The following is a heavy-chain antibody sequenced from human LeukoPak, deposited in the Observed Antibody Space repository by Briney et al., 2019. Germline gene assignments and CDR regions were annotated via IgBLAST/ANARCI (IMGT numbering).Heavy chain of an antibody. D-gene: IGHD2-8*02. CDR2: VYHNGRT. CDR3: ARRRAESSGPSFYYFYMDV. V-gene: IGHV4-59*01. J-gene: IGHJ6*03. CDR1: GGSISGYY. Sequence: SSETLSVICSVSGGSISGYYWSWIRQLPGERLEWIGFVYHNGRTTYNPSLESRVTISVDTSRNQVSLNLRFVTAADTALYFCARRRAESSGPSFYYFYMDVWGKGTTVSVSS.